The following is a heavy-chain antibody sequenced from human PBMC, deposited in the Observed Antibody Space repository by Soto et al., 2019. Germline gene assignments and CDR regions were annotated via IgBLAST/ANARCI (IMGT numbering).Heavy chain of an antibody. CDR3: VRAAGYSGNDYVYYYGMDV. Sequence: QVQLVESGGGVVQPGRSLRLSCAASGFTFSSYGMHCVRQAPGKGLEWVALVWYDGGNKYYADSVKGRFTISRDNSKNTLYLQMNSLRDEDTVVYYCVRAAGYSGNDYVYYYGMDVWGQGTTVTVSS. J-gene: IGHJ6*02. CDR2: VWYDGGNK. CDR1: GFTFSSYG. V-gene: IGHV3-33*01. D-gene: IGHD5-12*01.